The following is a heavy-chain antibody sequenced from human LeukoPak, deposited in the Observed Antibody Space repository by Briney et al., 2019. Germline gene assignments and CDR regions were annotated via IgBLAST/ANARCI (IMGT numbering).Heavy chain of an antibody. V-gene: IGHV1-69*05. CDR3: ARGPGYCSSTSCYTGNWFDP. Sequence: SVKVSCKASGGTFSSYAISWVRQAPGQGLEWMGGIIPIFGTANYAQKFQGRVTITTDESTSTAYMELSSLRSEDSAVYYCARGPGYCSSTSCYTGNWFDPWGQGTLVTVSS. D-gene: IGHD2-2*02. CDR2: IIPIFGTA. J-gene: IGHJ5*02. CDR1: GGTFSSYA.